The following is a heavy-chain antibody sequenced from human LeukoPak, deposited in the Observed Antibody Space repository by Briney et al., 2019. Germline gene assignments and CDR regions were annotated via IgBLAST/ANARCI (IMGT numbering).Heavy chain of an antibody. CDR3: ARHKRAIAVGIIDY. D-gene: IGHD6-19*01. CDR2: IYYGASA. Sequence: SETLSLTCNVSGGSVSGYYWGWIRQPPGKGLERIANIYYGASANYNPSLKSRVTISVDTSNNQFSLTLTSVTAADTAMYYCARHKRAIAVGIIDYWGQGTLVTVSS. J-gene: IGHJ4*02. V-gene: IGHV4-59*08. CDR1: GGSVSGYY.